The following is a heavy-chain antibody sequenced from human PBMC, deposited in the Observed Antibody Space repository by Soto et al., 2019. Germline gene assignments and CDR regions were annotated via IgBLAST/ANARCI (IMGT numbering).Heavy chain of an antibody. V-gene: IGHV1-18*04. Sequence: QVQLVQSGAEVKKPGASVKVSCKASGYTFTSYGISWVRQAPGQGLEWMGWISAYNGNTNYAQKFQGRVTMTINTSISTAYMELSSLRSEDTAVYYCARGYDGSGRGYGMDVWGQGTTVTVSS. CDR3: ARGYDGSGRGYGMDV. CDR2: ISAYNGNT. J-gene: IGHJ6*02. CDR1: GYTFTSYG. D-gene: IGHD3-10*01.